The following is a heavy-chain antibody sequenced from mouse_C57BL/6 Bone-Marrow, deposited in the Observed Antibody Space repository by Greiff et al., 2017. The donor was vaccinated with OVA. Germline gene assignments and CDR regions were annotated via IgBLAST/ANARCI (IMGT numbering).Heavy chain of an antibody. Sequence: QVQLQQSGAELVRPGTSVKVSCKASGYAFTNYLIEWVKQRPGQGLEWIGVINPGSGGTNYNEKFKGKATLTADKSSSTAYMQLSSLTSEDSAVYFCARNYGSPSYWYFDVWGTGTTVTVSS. V-gene: IGHV1-54*01. D-gene: IGHD1-1*01. CDR2: INPGSGGT. J-gene: IGHJ1*03. CDR3: ARNYGSPSYWYFDV. CDR1: GYAFTNYL.